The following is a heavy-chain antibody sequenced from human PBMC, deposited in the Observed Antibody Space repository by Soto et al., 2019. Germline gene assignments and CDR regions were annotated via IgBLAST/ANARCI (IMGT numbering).Heavy chain of an antibody. Sequence: QVQLVESGGGVVQPGRSLRLSCAASGFTFSSYGMHWVRQAPGKGLEWVAVISYDGSNKYYADSVKGRFTISRDNSKNTLYLQMNSLRAEDTAVYYCAKSWWVAVAYGMDVW. D-gene: IGHD6-19*01. CDR1: GFTFSSYG. J-gene: IGHJ6*01. CDR2: ISYDGSNK. CDR3: AKSWWVAVAYGMDV. V-gene: IGHV3-30*18.